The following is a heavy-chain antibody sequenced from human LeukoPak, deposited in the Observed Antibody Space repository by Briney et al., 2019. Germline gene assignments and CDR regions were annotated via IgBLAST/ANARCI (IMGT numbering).Heavy chain of an antibody. CDR3: ARTGGRDGYGFDY. CDR1: GFTFSSHG. Sequence: GTSLRLSCAASGFTFSSHGMNWVRQTPGKGLEWVAAVRYDGSNKYYADSVKGRLTISRDNSKNTLYLQMNSLRAEDTAVYYCARTGGRDGYGFDYWGQGTLVTVSP. D-gene: IGHD5-24*01. V-gene: IGHV3-33*01. J-gene: IGHJ4*02. CDR2: VRYDGSNK.